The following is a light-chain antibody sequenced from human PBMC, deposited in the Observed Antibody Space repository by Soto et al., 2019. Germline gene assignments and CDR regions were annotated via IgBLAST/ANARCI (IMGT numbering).Light chain of an antibody. CDR1: QSVSTN. CDR3: QQYNNWPRT. Sequence: EIVMTQSPATLSVSPGERATLSCRASQSVSTNLAWYQQKPGQSPRLLIYGASSRAPGIPDRFSGSGSGTDFTLSISRLEPEDSAIYYCQQYNNWPRTFGQGTRLEIK. V-gene: IGKV3D-15*01. J-gene: IGKJ5*01. CDR2: GAS.